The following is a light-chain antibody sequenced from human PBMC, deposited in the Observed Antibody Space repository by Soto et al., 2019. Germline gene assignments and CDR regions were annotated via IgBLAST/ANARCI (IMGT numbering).Light chain of an antibody. CDR1: QSISKY. Sequence: DIHMTQSPSSLSASVGYIVTITCRASQSISKYLNWYQQKPGKAPKLLIYAASTLQSGVPSRFSGSGSGTDFTLTISSLKTADFANYYCQQSYGLPSITFGHGTRLEI. J-gene: IGKJ5*01. V-gene: IGKV1-39*01. CDR2: AAS. CDR3: QQSYGLPSIT.